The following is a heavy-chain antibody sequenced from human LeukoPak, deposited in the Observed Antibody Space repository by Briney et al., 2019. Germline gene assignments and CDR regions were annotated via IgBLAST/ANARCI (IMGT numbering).Heavy chain of an antibody. D-gene: IGHD3-22*01. CDR2: IYTSGST. CDR1: GGSISSSSYY. CDR3: ASGVSGYYFFDY. J-gene: IGHJ4*02. V-gene: IGHV4-61*02. Sequence: PSETLSLTCTVSGGSISSSSYYWSWIRQPAGKGLEWIGRIYTSGSTNYNPSLKSRVTMSVDTSKNQFSLKLSSVTAADTAVYYCASGVSGYYFFDYWGQGTLVTVSS.